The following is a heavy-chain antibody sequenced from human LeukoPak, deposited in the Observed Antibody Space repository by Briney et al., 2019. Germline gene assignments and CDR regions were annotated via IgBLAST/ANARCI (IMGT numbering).Heavy chain of an antibody. V-gene: IGHV4-4*02. Sequence: PSETLSLTCAVSSGSIFNSNWWSWVRQPPGKGLEWIGQIFHSGSTSYSPSLKSRVTISVDTSKQQFSLKLSSVTAADTAVYYCARLSYYFGSGTAIDYWGQGTLVTVSS. D-gene: IGHD3-10*01. CDR1: SGSIFNSNW. CDR3: ARLSYYFGSGTAIDY. J-gene: IGHJ4*02. CDR2: IFHSGST.